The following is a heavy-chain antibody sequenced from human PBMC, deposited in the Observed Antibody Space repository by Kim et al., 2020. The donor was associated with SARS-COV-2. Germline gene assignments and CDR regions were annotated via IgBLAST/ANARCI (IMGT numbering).Heavy chain of an antibody. V-gene: IGHV3-30*07. D-gene: IGHD2-15*01. J-gene: IGHJ6*02. Sequence: SVKGRFTISRDNSKNTLYLQMNSLRAEDTAVYYCAIDLLLRDYYYHFGMDVWGQGTTVTVSS. CDR3: AIDLLLRDYYYHFGMDV.